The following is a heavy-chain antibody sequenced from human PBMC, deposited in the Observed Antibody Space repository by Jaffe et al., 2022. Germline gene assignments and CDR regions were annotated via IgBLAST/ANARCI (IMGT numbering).Heavy chain of an antibody. CDR1: GGSISSYY. V-gene: IGHV4-59*01. J-gene: IGHJ3*02. Sequence: QVQLQESGPGLVKPSETLSLTCTVSGGSISSYYWSWIRQPPGKGLEWIGYIYYSGSTNYNPSLKSRVTISVDTSKNQFSLKLSSVTAADTAVYYCARDYIYYDSSGYYYDDAFDIWGQGTMVTVSS. CDR2: IYYSGST. CDR3: ARDYIYYDSSGYYYDDAFDI. D-gene: IGHD3-22*01.